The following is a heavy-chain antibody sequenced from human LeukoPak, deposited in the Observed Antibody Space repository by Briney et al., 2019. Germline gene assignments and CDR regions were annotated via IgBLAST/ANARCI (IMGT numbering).Heavy chain of an antibody. CDR1: GFTFSSYS. CDR2: IYSGGNT. CDR3: ARRAGEYSHPYDY. J-gene: IGHJ4*02. D-gene: IGHD2/OR15-2a*01. Sequence: GGSLRLSCAASGFTFSSYSMSWVRQAPGKGLEWVSFIYSGGNTHYSDSVKGRFTISRDNSKNTLYLQMNSLRAEDTAVYYCARRAGEYSHPYDYWGQGTLVTVSS. V-gene: IGHV3-53*01.